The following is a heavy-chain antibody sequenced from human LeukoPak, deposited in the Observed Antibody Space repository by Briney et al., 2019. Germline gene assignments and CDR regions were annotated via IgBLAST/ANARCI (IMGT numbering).Heavy chain of an antibody. Sequence: GGSLRLSCAASGFTFSSYSMNWVRQAPGKGLEWVSYISSSSSTIYYADSVKGRFTISRDNSKNTLYLQMNSLRAEDTAVYYCARIAAAGPFDYWGQGTLVTVSS. J-gene: IGHJ4*02. CDR3: ARIAAAGPFDY. CDR2: ISSSSSTI. V-gene: IGHV3-48*01. D-gene: IGHD6-13*01. CDR1: GFTFSSYS.